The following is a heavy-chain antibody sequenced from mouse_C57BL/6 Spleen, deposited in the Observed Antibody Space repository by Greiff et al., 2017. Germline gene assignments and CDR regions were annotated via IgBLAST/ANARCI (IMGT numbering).Heavy chain of an antibody. CDR3: ARNGYDEARFAD. CDR2: IGPSDSYT. V-gene: IGHV1-50*01. D-gene: IGHD2-2*01. J-gene: IGHJ3*01. CDR1: GYTFTSYW. Sequence: VQLQQPGAELVKPGASVKLSCKASGYTFTSYWMQWVKQRPGQGLEWIGEIGPSDSYTNYNQKFKGKATLTVDTSSSTAYMQLSSLTSEDSAVYYCARNGYDEARFADWGQGTLVTVSA.